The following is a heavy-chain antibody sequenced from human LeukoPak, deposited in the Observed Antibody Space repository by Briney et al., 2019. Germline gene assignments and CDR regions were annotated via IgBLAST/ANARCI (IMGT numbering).Heavy chain of an antibody. CDR1: GGSISSGGYY. CDR2: IYYSGST. Sequence: SETLSLTCTVSGGSISSGGYYWSWIRQHPGKGLEWIGYIYYSGSTYYNPSLKSRVTISVDTSKNQFSLKLSSVTAADTAVYYCARDRCSGGSYYPRDAFDIWGQGTMVTVSS. D-gene: IGHD2-15*01. CDR3: ARDRCSGGSYYPRDAFDI. J-gene: IGHJ3*02. V-gene: IGHV4-31*03.